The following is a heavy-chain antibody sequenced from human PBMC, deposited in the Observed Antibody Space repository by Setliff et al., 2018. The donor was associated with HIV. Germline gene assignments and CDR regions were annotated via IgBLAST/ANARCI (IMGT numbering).Heavy chain of an antibody. V-gene: IGHV4-59*11. Sequence: LSLTFTVSGASISSHYWSWIRQPPGKGLEWIGYIYFSGTTNYNPSLKSRVTISVDTSKNQFSLNLNSVTAADTAVYYCARAISAAGIAPFDFWGQGTLVTVSS. J-gene: IGHJ4*02. CDR2: IYFSGTT. CDR3: ARAISAAGIAPFDF. CDR1: GASISSHY. D-gene: IGHD6-13*01.